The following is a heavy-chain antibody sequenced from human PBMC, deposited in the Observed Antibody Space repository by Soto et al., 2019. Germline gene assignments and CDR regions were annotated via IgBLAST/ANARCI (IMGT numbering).Heavy chain of an antibody. CDR1: GFTFSTYA. D-gene: IGHD6-13*01. CDR3: AKGADSSWYGGHFVC. Sequence: EVPLLESGGGLVQPGGSLRLSCAASGFTFSTYAMNWVRQAPGKGLEWVSAISGSGGSTYYADSVKGRFTISRDNSKNALYLQMNSLRAEDTAVYYCAKGADSSWYGGHFVCWGQETMVTVSS. V-gene: IGHV3-23*01. J-gene: IGHJ4*02. CDR2: ISGSGGST.